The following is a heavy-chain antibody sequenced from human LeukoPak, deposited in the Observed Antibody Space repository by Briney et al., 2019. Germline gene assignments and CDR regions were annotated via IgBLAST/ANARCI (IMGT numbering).Heavy chain of an antibody. CDR2: ISSSSTSI. CDR1: GFTFSSHS. D-gene: IGHD1-1*01. Sequence: GGSLRLSCAASGFTFSSHSMNWVRQAPGKGLEWVSYISSSSTSIYYADSVKGRLTISRDNAKNSLYLQMNSLRAEDTAVYFCAKSRSGSANWALQIFDNWGQGTLVTVSS. V-gene: IGHV3-48*04. CDR3: AKSRSGSANWALQIFDN. J-gene: IGHJ4*02.